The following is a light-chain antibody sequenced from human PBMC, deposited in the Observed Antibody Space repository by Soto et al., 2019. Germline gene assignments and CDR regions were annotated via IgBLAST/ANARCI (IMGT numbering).Light chain of an antibody. J-gene: IGKJ1*01. Sequence: ILMTQSPATVSVSPGERATLSCRASQSVSSYLAWYQQKPGQAPRLLIYAASTRATAIPARFGGSGSGTEFTLTISSLQSEDFAVYYCHQYSNSRWTFGQGTRVE. CDR2: AAS. CDR3: HQYSNSRWT. V-gene: IGKV3-15*01. CDR1: QSVSSY.